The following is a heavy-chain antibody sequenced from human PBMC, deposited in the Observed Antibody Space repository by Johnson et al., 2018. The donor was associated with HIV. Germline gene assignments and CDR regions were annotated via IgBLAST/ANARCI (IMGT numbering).Heavy chain of an antibody. V-gene: IGHV3-11*04. D-gene: IGHD2-8*02. J-gene: IGHJ3*02. CDR2: ISSSGSTI. CDR1: GFTFSDYY. CDR3: VRGGTAYWDRVSAFDI. Sequence: QVLLVESGGGLVKPGGSLRLSCAASGFTFSDYYISWFRQAPGTGLEWVSYISSSGSTIYYADSVQTRFTISRDNGMNSLYLQMNSLRAEDTAVYYCVRGGTAYWDRVSAFDIWGQGTMVTVSS.